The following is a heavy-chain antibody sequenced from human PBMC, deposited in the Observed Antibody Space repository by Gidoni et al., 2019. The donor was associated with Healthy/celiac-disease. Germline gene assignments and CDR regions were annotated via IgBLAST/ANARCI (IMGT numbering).Heavy chain of an antibody. CDR3: ARGGRVVVAATTYRPTNRRVEVYFDY. D-gene: IGHD2-15*01. J-gene: IGHJ4*02. Sequence: QVQLQQWCAGLLKPSETLSLTCAVDGGSFRGFYWSWIRQPPGKGLEGIGEINHSGSTNYNPSLKSRVTISVDTSKNQFSLKLSSVTAADTAVYYCARGGRVVVAATTYRPTNRRVEVYFDYWGQGTLVTVSS. V-gene: IGHV4-34*01. CDR2: INHSGST. CDR1: GGSFRGFY.